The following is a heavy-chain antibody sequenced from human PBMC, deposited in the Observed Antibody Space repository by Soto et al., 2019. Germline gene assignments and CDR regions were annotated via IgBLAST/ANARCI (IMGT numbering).Heavy chain of an antibody. D-gene: IGHD3-10*01. CDR2: INPNSGGT. J-gene: IGHJ1*01. Sequence: ASVKVSCKASGYTFTGYYMHWVRQAPGQGLEWMGWINPNSGGTNYAQKFQGWVTMTRDTSISTAYMELSRLRSDDTAVYYCATQPVESGNEYFQHWGRGTLVTVSS. CDR3: ATQPVESGNEYFQH. V-gene: IGHV1-2*04. CDR1: GYTFTGYY.